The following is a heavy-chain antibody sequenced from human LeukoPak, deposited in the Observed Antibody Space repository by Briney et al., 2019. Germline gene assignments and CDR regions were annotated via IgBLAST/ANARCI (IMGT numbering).Heavy chain of an antibody. V-gene: IGHV3-21*01. CDR3: ARDSGSYYAFDS. D-gene: IGHD1-26*01. CDR1: GFTFSTYS. Sequence: GGSLRLSCAASGFTFSTYSMNWVRQAPGKGLEWVSSISSGSGYIYYADSVKGRFTISRDNAKNSMYLEMNSLRAENTAVYYCARDSGSYYAFDSRGQGTLVTVSS. J-gene: IGHJ4*02. CDR2: ISSGSGYI.